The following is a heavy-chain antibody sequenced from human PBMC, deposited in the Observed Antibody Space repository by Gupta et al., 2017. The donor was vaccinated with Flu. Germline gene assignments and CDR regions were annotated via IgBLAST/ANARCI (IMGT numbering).Heavy chain of an antibody. Sequence: MTWVRQAPGKGLEWVSSASVGGDITYYADFVSGRFTISRDNSKDTLYLQLSGLGADDTAVYYCAKDVYGCGCLPTCGFDVWGQGTTVIVSS. D-gene: IGHD2-8*01. V-gene: IGHV3-23*01. J-gene: IGHJ6*02. CDR3: AKDVYGCGCLPTCGFDV. CDR2: ASVGGDIT.